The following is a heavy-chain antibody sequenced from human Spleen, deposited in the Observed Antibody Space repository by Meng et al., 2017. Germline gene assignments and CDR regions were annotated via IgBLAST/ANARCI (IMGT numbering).Heavy chain of an antibody. CDR3: ARFEDSRGALWPYYFDD. D-gene: IGHD3-16*01. CDR2: LYSDGNT. Sequence: GGSLRLSCGASGFTVSSNYMSWVRQAPGKGLEWVSSLYSDGNTFYADSVKGRFTISRDKAKNSLYLQMNSLRAEEAAVYYCARFEDSRGALWPYYFDDWGQGTLVTVSS. CDR1: GFTVSSNY. J-gene: IGHJ4*02. V-gene: IGHV3-53*01.